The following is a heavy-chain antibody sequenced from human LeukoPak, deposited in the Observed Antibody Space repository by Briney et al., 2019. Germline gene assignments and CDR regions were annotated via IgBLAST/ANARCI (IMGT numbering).Heavy chain of an antibody. V-gene: IGHV3-7*02. Sequence: PGGSLRLSCAASGFTFSIYSMNWVRQAPGEGLEWVANILQDGSEKYYLDSVKGRFTISRDNAQSSVHLQMNSLRAEDTAVYYCVFWGVSRPYWGQGTLVTVSS. CDR1: GFTFSIYS. CDR2: ILQDGSEK. CDR3: VFWGVSRPY. D-gene: IGHD3-16*01. J-gene: IGHJ4*02.